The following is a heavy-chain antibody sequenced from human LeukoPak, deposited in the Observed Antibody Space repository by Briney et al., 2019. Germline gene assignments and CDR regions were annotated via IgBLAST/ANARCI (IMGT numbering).Heavy chain of an antibody. Sequence: GSSVKVSCKASGGTFSSYAISWVRQAPGQGLEWMGRIIPILGIANYAQKFQGRVTITADKSTSTAYMELSSLRSEDTAVYYCARDAQQWLNIKGSFDYWGQGTLVTVSS. CDR2: IIPILGIA. D-gene: IGHD6-19*01. CDR3: ARDAQQWLNIKGSFDY. V-gene: IGHV1-69*04. J-gene: IGHJ4*02. CDR1: GGTFSSYA.